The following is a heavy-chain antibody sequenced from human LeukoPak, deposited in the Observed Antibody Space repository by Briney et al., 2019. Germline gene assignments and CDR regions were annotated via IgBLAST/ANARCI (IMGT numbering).Heavy chain of an antibody. D-gene: IGHD5-12*01. CDR2: IIPIFGTA. V-gene: IGHV1-69*05. CDR3: ARKLIVATAPDAFDI. Sequence: SVKVSCKASGGTFSSYAISWVRQAPGQGLEWMGGIIPIFGTANYAQKFQGRVTITTDESTSTAYMELSGLRSEDTAVYYCARKLIVATAPDAFDIWGQGTMVTVSS. J-gene: IGHJ3*02. CDR1: GGTFSSYA.